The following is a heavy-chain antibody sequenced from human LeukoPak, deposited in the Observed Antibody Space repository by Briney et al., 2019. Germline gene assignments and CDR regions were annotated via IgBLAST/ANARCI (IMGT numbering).Heavy chain of an antibody. Sequence: GASVKVSCKASGYTFTSYGISWVRQAPGQGLEWMGWISAYNGNTNYAQKLQGRLTMTTDTSTSTAYMELRSLRSDDTAVYYCARGGADKLELISALSYWGQGTLVTVSS. J-gene: IGHJ4*02. V-gene: IGHV1-18*01. CDR1: GYTFTSYG. CDR3: ARGGADKLELISALSY. CDR2: ISAYNGNT. D-gene: IGHD1-26*01.